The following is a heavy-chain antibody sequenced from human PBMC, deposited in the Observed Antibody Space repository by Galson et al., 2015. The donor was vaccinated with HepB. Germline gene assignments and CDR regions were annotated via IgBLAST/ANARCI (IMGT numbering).Heavy chain of an antibody. CDR2: IYPGDSDI. J-gene: IGHJ4*02. V-gene: IGHV5-51*01. CDR3: ARQVPLNSYFDY. CDR1: GYSFASYW. Sequence: QSGAEVKKPGESLKISCKGSGYSFASYWIAWVRHMPGKGLEWMGVIYPGDSDIRYSPSFQGQVTISADKSISTAYLQWSSLKASDTAMYYCARQVPLNSYFDYWGQGALVTVSS.